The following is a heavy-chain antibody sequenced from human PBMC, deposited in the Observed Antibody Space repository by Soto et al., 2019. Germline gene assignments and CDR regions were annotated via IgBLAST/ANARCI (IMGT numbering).Heavy chain of an antibody. J-gene: IGHJ5*01. D-gene: IGHD2-2*01. V-gene: IGHV2-70*12. CDR1: GFSLSTSGMC. CDR2: IDWDDDK. CDR3: AHSPSTDIVVVPATMGPLAHNWFDS. Sequence: SGPTLVNPTQTLTLTCTFSGFSLSTSGMCVSWIRQPPGKALEWLARIDWDDDKYYTTSLKTRLTISKDTSKNQVVLTMTNMDPVDTATYYCAHSPSTDIVVVPATMGPLAHNWFDSWGQGTLVPVSS.